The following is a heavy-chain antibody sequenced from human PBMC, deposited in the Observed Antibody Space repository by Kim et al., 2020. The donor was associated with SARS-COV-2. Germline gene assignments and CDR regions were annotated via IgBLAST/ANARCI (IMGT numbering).Heavy chain of an antibody. CDR2: IYYSGST. J-gene: IGHJ2*01. D-gene: IGHD3-10*01. CDR3: ARALWFGEAANWYFDL. Sequence: SETLSLTCTVSGSSISSYYWSWIRQPPGKGLEWIGYIYYSGSTNYNPSLKSRVTISVDTSKNQFSLKLSSVTAADTAVYYCARALWFGEAANWYFDLWGRGTLVTVSS. V-gene: IGHV4-59*01. CDR1: GSSISSYY.